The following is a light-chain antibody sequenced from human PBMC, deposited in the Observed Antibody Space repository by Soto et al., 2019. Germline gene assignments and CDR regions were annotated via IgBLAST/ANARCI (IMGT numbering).Light chain of an antibody. CDR2: GAS. J-gene: IGKJ5*01. CDR1: QSVSSN. CDR3: QQYNIWPIT. Sequence: IVLTQSPGTLSLSPGERATLSCMSGQSVSSNYLAWYQQKPGQAPRLLIYGASTRATGIPARFSGGGSGTECTLTISSLQSDDFAVYYCQQYNIWPITFGQGTRLEIK. V-gene: IGKV3D-15*01.